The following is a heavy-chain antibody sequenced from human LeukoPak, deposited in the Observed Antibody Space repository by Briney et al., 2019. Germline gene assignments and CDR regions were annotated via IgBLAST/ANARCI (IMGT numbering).Heavy chain of an antibody. CDR3: ARHFVVVPAAQGGYYYYGMDV. Sequence: SVKVSCKASGGTFSSYAISWVRQAPGQGLEWMGGIIPIFGTANYAQKFQGRVTITADESTSTAYMELSSLKASDTAMYYCARHFVVVPAAQGGYYYYGMDVWGQGTTVTVSS. CDR2: IIPIFGTA. J-gene: IGHJ6*02. V-gene: IGHV1-69*01. CDR1: GGTFSSYA. D-gene: IGHD2-2*01.